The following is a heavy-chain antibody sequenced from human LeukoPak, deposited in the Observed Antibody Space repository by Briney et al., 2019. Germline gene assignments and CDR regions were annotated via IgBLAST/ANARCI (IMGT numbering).Heavy chain of an antibody. D-gene: IGHD6-19*01. J-gene: IGHJ4*02. CDR3: ARAERSSGWYGGIDY. CDR1: GFTFSSYE. CDR2: ISSSGSTI. V-gene: IGHV3-48*03. Sequence: PGGSLRLSCAASGFTFSSYEMNWVRQAPGKGLEWVSYISSSGSTIYYADSVKGRFTISRDNAKNSLYLQMNSLRAEDTAVYYCARAERSSGWYGGIDYWGQGTLVTVSS.